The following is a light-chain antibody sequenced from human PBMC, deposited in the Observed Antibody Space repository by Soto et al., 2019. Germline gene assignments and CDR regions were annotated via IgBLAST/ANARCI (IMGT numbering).Light chain of an antibody. Sequence: FTLSASVGDRVTITCRASQSISSWLAWYQQKPGKAPKLLIYDASSLESGVPSRFSGSGSGTEFTLTISSLQPDDFATYYCQQYNSYSYTFGQGTRLEIK. CDR2: DAS. CDR3: QQYNSYSYT. J-gene: IGKJ5*01. V-gene: IGKV1-5*01. CDR1: QSISSW.